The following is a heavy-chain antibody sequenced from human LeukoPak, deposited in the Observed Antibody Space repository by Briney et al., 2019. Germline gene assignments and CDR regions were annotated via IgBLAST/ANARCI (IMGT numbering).Heavy chain of an antibody. J-gene: IGHJ4*02. D-gene: IGHD1-1*01. Sequence: SQTLSLTCAISGDSVSDNTAAWNWIRQSPSRGLEWLGRTYYRSKWYNDYAVSVKSRITINPDTSKNQLSLQLNSVTPEDTAVYYCARAHVQLEHGEFDYWGQGTLVTVSS. CDR1: GDSVSDNTAA. CDR2: TYYRSKWYN. CDR3: ARAHVQLEHGEFDY. V-gene: IGHV6-1*01.